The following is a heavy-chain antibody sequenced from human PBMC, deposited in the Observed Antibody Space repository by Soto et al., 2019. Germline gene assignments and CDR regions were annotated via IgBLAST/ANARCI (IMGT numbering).Heavy chain of an antibody. Sequence: PAETLSLTLAVTGYSISSGKGWAWIRQPPGKGLEWIGYIYYSGTTYYNPSLKSRVTMSVDTSKNQFSLKLTSVTAVDTAVYYCARGFITAQKKAMDVWGQGTTVT. CDR1: GYSISSGKG. CDR3: ARGFITAQKKAMDV. V-gene: IGHV4-28*03. J-gene: IGHJ6*02. D-gene: IGHD5-18*01. CDR2: IYYSGTT.